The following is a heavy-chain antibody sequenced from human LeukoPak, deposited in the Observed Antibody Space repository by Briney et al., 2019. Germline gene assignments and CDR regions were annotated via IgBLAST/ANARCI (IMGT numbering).Heavy chain of an antibody. V-gene: IGHV3-15*01. Sequence: GGSLRLSCAASGFTFSDAWMTWVRQAPGKGLEWVGRIKPTKTDGGAPFYATAVEGRITISRDDSRDMMYLQMNSLRAEDTAVYYCARDPSYDSSGSLLIDYWGQGTLVTVSS. CDR2: IKPTKTDGGAP. CDR1: GFTFSDAW. J-gene: IGHJ4*02. CDR3: ARDPSYDSSGSLLIDY. D-gene: IGHD3-22*01.